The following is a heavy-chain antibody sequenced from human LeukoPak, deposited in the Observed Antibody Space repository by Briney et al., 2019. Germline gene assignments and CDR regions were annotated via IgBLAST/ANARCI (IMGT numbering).Heavy chain of an antibody. CDR1: GGTFSNYA. J-gene: IGHJ5*02. CDR2: IIPFLGIA. D-gene: IGHD2-15*01. CDR3: ARMAIVGYCSGGSCQLEDWFDP. Sequence: SVKVSCKASGGTFSNYAISWVRQAPGQGLEWMGRIIPFLGIANYAQKFQGRVTVTADKSTNTAYMELSSLRSEDTALYYCARMAIVGYCSGGSCQLEDWFDPWGQGTLVTVSS. V-gene: IGHV1-69*04.